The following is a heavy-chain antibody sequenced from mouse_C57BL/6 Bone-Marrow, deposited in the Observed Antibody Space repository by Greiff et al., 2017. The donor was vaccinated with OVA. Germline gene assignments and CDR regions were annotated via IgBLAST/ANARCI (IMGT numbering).Heavy chain of an antibody. J-gene: IGHJ3*01. Sequence: VQLQQPGAELVKPGASVKMSCKASGYTFTSYWMHWVKQRPGQGLEWIGMIHPTGGSTNYNEKFKSKATLTVDKSSSTAYMQLSSLTSEDAAVYYCARGVPFAYWGQGTRVTVSA. V-gene: IGHV1-64*01. D-gene: IGHD6-1*01. CDR1: GYTFTSYW. CDR2: IHPTGGST. CDR3: ARGVPFAY.